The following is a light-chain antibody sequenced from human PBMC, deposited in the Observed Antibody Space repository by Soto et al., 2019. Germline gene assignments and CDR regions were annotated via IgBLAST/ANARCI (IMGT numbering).Light chain of an antibody. CDR3: QQYNSYSVT. Sequence: DIQMTQSPSSLSASVGDRVTIACRASQSISSYLNWYQQKPGKAPKLLIYAASSLQSGVPSRFSGSGSGTEFTLTISSLQPDDFATYCCQQYNSYSVTFGQGTKVDIK. J-gene: IGKJ1*01. CDR1: QSISSY. V-gene: IGKV1-39*01. CDR2: AAS.